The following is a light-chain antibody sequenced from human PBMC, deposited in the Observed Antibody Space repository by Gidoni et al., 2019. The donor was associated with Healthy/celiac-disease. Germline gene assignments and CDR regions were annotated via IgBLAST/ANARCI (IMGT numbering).Light chain of an antibody. CDR3: QQSYSTPT. Sequence: DIQMTQSPSSLSASVGDRVTITCRASQSISSYLNWYQQKPGKAPKLLIYAASSLQSGVPSRFSGSGSGTDFTLTISSLQPEDFATYYCQQSYSTPTFGQXTKVEI. CDR2: AAS. V-gene: IGKV1-39*01. CDR1: QSISSY. J-gene: IGKJ1*01.